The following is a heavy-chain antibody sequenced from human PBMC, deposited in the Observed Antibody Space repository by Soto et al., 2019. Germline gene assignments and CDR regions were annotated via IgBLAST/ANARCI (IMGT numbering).Heavy chain of an antibody. J-gene: IGHJ5*02. CDR2: IYHTGST. V-gene: IGHV4-31*03. CDR1: GGSINTAGYY. CDR3: ASAVIGYCSSELCYAWFDP. Sequence: PSETLSLTCTVSGGSINTAGYYWSWIRQHPGKGLEWIGYIYHTGSTYYNPSLESRVSISLDTSENQLSLNLESVTAADTAVYFCASAVIGYCSSELCYAWFDPWGQGTLVTVSS. D-gene: IGHD2-2*01.